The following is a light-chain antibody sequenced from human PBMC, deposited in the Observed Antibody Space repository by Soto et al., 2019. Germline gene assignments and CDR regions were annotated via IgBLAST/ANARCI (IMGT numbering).Light chain of an antibody. CDR3: TSYASGSSHVV. Sequence: QSALTQPASVSGSPGQSITLSCTGTSSDIGGYDYVSWYQRHPGKAPKLIIYDVNNRPSGVSNRFSGSKSGNTASLTISGLQAEDEADDYCTSYASGSSHVVFGGETKVTVL. CDR2: DVN. V-gene: IGLV2-14*01. CDR1: SSDIGGYDY. J-gene: IGLJ2*01.